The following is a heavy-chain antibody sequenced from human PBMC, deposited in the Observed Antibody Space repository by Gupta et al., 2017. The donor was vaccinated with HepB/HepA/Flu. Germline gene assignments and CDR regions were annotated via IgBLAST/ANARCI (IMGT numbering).Heavy chain of an antibody. CDR2: ISSSGSTI. J-gene: IGHJ4*02. CDR1: GFTFSFYE. CDR3: ARIPLDFDF. Sequence: EVQLEGSGGGLVQPGGSLRLSCAASGFTFSFYEMNWVRQAPGKGLEWVAYISSSGSTISYADSVKGRFTISRDNAKNSLYLQMHSLRAEDTAVYYCARIPLDFDFWGQGTLVTVSS. V-gene: IGHV3-48*03. D-gene: IGHD2-21*01.